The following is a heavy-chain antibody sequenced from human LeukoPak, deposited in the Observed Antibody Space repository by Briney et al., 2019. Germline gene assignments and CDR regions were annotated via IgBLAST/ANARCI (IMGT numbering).Heavy chain of an antibody. D-gene: IGHD2-8*01. Sequence: PSETLSLTCAVYGGPFSGYYWSWIRQPPGKGLEWIGEINHSGSTNYNPSLKSRVTMSIDTSKNQFSLNLRSVTAADSAVYYCALYPSYFDYWGQGTLVTVSS. CDR3: ALYPSYFDY. CDR2: INHSGST. CDR1: GGPFSGYY. V-gene: IGHV4-34*01. J-gene: IGHJ4*02.